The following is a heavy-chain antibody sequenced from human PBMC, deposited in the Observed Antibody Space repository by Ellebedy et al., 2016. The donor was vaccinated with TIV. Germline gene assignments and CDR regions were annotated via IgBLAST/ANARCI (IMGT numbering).Heavy chain of an antibody. CDR2: INAGNGNT. J-gene: IGHJ4*02. V-gene: IGHV1-3*01. CDR1: RYTFTSYA. D-gene: IGHD5-24*01. Sequence: ASVKVSXKASRYTFTSYAMHWVRQAPGQRLEWMGWINAGNGNTKYSQKFQGRVTITRDTSASTAYMELSSLRSEDTAVYYCARDVEFGMATITGGMGYWGQGTLVTVSS. CDR3: ARDVEFGMATITGGMGY.